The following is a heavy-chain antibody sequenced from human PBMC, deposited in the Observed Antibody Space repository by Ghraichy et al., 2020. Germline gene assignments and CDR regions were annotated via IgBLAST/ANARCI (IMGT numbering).Heavy chain of an antibody. V-gene: IGHV3-21*01. D-gene: IGHD2-21*02. J-gene: IGHJ4*02. Sequence: GESLNISCAASGFTFSSYSMNWVRQAPGKGLEWVSSISSSSSYIYYADSVKGRFTISRDNAKNSLYLQMNSLRAEDTAVYYCARTGILQPFDYWGQGTLVTVSS. CDR1: GFTFSSYS. CDR3: ARTGILQPFDY. CDR2: ISSSSSYI.